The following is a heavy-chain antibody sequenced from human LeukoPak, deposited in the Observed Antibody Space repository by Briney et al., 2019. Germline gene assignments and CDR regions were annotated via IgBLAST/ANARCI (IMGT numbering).Heavy chain of an antibody. J-gene: IGHJ3*02. CDR1: GFSISSYG. V-gene: IGHV3-23*01. CDR2: ISGSGDNS. CDR3: AKDIKLLWFGELPDAFDI. D-gene: IGHD3-10*01. Sequence: PGGTLRLSCAASGFSISSYGFNWVRQAPGKGLEWVSVISGSGDNSHYADSVKGRFTISRDNAKNSLYLQMNSLRAEDTALYYCAKDIKLLWFGELPDAFDIWGQGTVVTVSS.